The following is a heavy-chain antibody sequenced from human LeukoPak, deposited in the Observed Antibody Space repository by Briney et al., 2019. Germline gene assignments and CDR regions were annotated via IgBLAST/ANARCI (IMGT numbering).Heavy chain of an antibody. Sequence: GASVKVSCKASGYTFTSYGISWVRQAPGQGPEWMGWISAYNGNTNYAQKLQGRVTMTTDTSTSTAYMELRSLRSDDTAVYYCARDDILTGSNFDAFDIWGQGTMVTVSS. V-gene: IGHV1-18*01. D-gene: IGHD3-9*01. CDR3: ARDDILTGSNFDAFDI. CDR1: GYTFTSYG. J-gene: IGHJ3*02. CDR2: ISAYNGNT.